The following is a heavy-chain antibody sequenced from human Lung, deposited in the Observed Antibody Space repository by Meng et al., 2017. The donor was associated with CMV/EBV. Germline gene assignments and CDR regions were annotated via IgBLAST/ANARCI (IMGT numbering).Heavy chain of an antibody. CDR1: GYTFTNYG. V-gene: IGHV1-18*01. J-gene: IGHJ5*02. Sequence: ASVKVSXKASGYTFTNYGVSWVRQAPGQGPEWMGWISAYDGDRNYARKFQGRVTMTTDTSTSTAYMELRSLRSDDTAVYYCARDLEYCGSSSCYEDCFDPWGQGTLVTVSS. D-gene: IGHD2-2*01. CDR3: ARDLEYCGSSSCYEDCFDP. CDR2: ISAYDGDR.